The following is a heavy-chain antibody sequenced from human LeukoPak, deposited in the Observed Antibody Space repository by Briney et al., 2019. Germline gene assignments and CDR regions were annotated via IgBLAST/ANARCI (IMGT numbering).Heavy chain of an antibody. CDR3: ARAKMTTAGGVFDY. J-gene: IGHJ4*02. CDR1: GFTFSSYE. CDR2: ISSGGGTI. Sequence: PGGSLRLSCAASGFTFSSYEMNWVRQAPGKGLEWVSYISSGGGTIYYADSVKGRFTISRDNAKNSLYLQMNSLRAEDTAVYYCARAKMTTAGGVFDYWGQGTLVTVSS. V-gene: IGHV3-48*03. D-gene: IGHD6-13*01.